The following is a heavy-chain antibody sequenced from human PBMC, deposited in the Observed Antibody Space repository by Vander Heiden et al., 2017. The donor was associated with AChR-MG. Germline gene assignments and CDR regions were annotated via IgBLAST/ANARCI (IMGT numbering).Heavy chain of an antibody. J-gene: IGHJ6*03. Sequence: EVQLLESGGGLVHPGESLRLSCLASGFTFRSYALTWVRPAPAKGLGWVSAISASGEGTYYADSVKGRFTISRDNSKNTLYLQINSLRAEDSAVYFCAKVANFYYMDGWGIGTTVTVSS. CDR3: AKVANFYYMDG. CDR2: ISASGEGT. CDR1: GFTFRSYA. V-gene: IGHV3-23*01.